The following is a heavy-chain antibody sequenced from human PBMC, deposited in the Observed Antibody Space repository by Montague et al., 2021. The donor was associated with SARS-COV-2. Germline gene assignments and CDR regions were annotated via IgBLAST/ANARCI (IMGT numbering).Heavy chain of an antibody. V-gene: IGHV2-70*01. CDR1: GFSLITTEEC. J-gene: IGHJ4*02. Sequence: PALVKPTQTLTLTCTFSGFSLITTEECVTWIRQSPGKALEWLALIDGSDYKYYKSSLKTRLTISKDTSKKQVILTMANMDPVDTGTYFCERTLRDICDSWGQGTLVTVSS. CDR3: ERTLRDICDS. CDR2: IDGSDYK.